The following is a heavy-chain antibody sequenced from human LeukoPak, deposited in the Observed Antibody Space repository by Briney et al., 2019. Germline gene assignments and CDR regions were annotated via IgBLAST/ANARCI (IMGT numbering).Heavy chain of an antibody. CDR2: ISADGSVT. Sequence: TGGSLRLSCADSGFTFSRYWMHWVRQTQGKGLVWVSCISADGSVTRYADSVKGRFTISRDNTKSTLYLQMHSLRAEDTAVYYCATAGGDGSRMGFDPWGQGTLVTVSS. D-gene: IGHD2-15*01. J-gene: IGHJ5*02. V-gene: IGHV3-74*01. CDR1: GFTFSRYW. CDR3: ATAGGDGSRMGFDP.